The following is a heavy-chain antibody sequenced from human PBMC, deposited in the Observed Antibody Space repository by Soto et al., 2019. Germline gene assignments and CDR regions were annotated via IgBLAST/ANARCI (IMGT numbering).Heavy chain of an antibody. V-gene: IGHV4-59*02. CDR1: GGSVSSFH. CDR3: ARSYKGTLYGYDI. CDR2: VFYTGNT. Sequence: SETLSLTCTVSGGSVSSFHWRWSRLSPGKGLEWIGHVFYTGNTKYNPALKRRVTFSVNTSKKQFSLKLSSVSAADTGLFYCARSYKGTLYGYDIWGQGILVTVSS. D-gene: IGHD5-18*01. J-gene: IGHJ1*01.